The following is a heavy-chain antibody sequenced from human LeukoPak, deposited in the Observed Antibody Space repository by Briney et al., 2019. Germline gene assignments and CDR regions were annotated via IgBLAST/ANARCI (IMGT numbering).Heavy chain of an antibody. CDR1: GGSISSSSYY. CDR3: ARMGPAAAGIID. V-gene: IGHV4-39*01. J-gene: IGHJ4*02. D-gene: IGHD6-13*01. Sequence: SETLSLTCTVSGGSISSSSYYWGWIRQPPGKGLEWIGSIYYSGSTYYNPSLKSRVTISVDTSKNQFSLKLSSVTAADTAVYYCARMGPAAAGIIDWGQGTLVTVSS. CDR2: IYYSGST.